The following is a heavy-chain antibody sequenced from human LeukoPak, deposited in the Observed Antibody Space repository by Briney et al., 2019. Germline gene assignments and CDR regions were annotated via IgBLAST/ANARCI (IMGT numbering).Heavy chain of an antibody. CDR2: INHSGST. CDR3: ARGRGYYYYYGVDV. V-gene: IGHV4-34*01. J-gene: IGHJ6*02. Sequence: SETLSLTCAVYGGSFSGYYWSWIRQPPGKGLEWIGEINHSGSTNYNPSLKSRVTISVDTSKNQFSLKLSSVTAADTAVYYCARGRGYYYYYGVDVWGQGTTVTVSS. CDR1: GGSFSGYY.